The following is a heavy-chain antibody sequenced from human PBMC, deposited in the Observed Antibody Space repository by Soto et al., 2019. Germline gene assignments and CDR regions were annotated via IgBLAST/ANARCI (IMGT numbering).Heavy chain of an antibody. CDR3: ARYGRSGLRWLDFFDP. CDR2: IYPGDSDT. Sequence: GESLKISCKASGYTFTNYWIVWVRQVPGKGLEWMGLIYPGDSDTRYNPSFQGQVTISADKSTSAAYLQWNSLMASDTAIYYCARYGRSGLRWLDFFDPWGQGTLVTVSS. CDR1: GYTFTNYW. D-gene: IGHD4-17*01. V-gene: IGHV5-51*01. J-gene: IGHJ5*02.